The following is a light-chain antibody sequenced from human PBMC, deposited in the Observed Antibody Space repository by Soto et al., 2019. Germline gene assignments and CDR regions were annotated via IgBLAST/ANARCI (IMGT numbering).Light chain of an antibody. Sequence: DIQMTQSPSSLSASVGDRVTITCQASQDISNYLNWYQQKPGKAPKLLIYDASNLETGVPSRFSGSGSGTDFTVSISSLQPEDIATYAGHQYGNLPLTFGGGNKVELK. J-gene: IGKJ4*01. V-gene: IGKV1-33*01. CDR1: QDISNY. CDR2: DAS. CDR3: HQYGNLPLT.